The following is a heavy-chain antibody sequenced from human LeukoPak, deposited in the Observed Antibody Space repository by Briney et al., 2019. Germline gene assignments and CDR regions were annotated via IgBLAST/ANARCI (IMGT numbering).Heavy chain of an antibody. CDR3: ARACRVAAYYYYYYMDV. V-gene: IGHV3-20*04. J-gene: IGHJ6*03. CDR2: INWNGGST. Sequence: GGSLRLSCAASGFTFDDYGMSWVRQAPGKGLEWVSGINWNGGSTGYADSVKGRFTTSRDNAKNSLYLQMNSLRAEDTALYYCARACRVAAYYYYYYMDVWGKGTTVTVSS. D-gene: IGHD6-13*01. CDR1: GFTFDDYG.